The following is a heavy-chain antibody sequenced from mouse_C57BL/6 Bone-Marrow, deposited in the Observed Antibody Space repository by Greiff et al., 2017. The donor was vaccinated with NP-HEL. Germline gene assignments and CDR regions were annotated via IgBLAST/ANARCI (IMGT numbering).Heavy chain of an antibody. Sequence: EVKLVESGGGLVQPGGSLSLSCAASGFTFTDYYMSWVRQPPGKALEWLGFIRNKANGYTTEYSASVKGRFTISRDNSQSILHLQMNALRAEDSATYYCASSRYAMDYWGQGTSVTVSS. CDR1: GFTFTDYY. V-gene: IGHV7-3*01. CDR2: IRNKANGYTT. CDR3: ASSRYAMDY. J-gene: IGHJ4*01.